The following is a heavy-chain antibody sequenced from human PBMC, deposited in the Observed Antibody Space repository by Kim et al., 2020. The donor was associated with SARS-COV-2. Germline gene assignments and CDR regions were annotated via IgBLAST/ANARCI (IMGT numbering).Heavy chain of an antibody. J-gene: IGHJ4*02. CDR1: RGIFSSYA. CDR3: AKERDNYFDY. CDR2: IIPILGIP. V-gene: IGHV1-69*04. Sequence: SVKVSCKGSRGIFSSYAISWVRQAPGQGLEWMGRIIPILGIPNYVQKFQGRVTITADKSTSTAYMELSSLRSEDTAVYYCAKERDNYFDYWGQGTLVTVSS.